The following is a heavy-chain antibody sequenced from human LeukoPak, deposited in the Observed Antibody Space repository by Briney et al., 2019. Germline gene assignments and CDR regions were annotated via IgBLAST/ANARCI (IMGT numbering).Heavy chain of an antibody. Sequence: ASVKVSCKVSRYTLTELSMHWVRQAPGKGLEWMGGFDPEDGETIYAQKFQGRVTMTEDTSTDTAYMELSSLRSEDTAVYYCATDLLLGGSYYGPLDYWGQGTLVTVSS. CDR3: ATDLLLGGSYYGPLDY. CDR2: FDPEDGET. CDR1: RYTLTELS. D-gene: IGHD1-26*01. J-gene: IGHJ4*02. V-gene: IGHV1-24*01.